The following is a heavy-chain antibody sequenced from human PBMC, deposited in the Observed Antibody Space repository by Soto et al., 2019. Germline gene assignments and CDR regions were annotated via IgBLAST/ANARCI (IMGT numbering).Heavy chain of an antibody. CDR3: ARGDRSLTIYDY. J-gene: IGHJ4*02. V-gene: IGHV4-61*08. Sequence: SETLSLTCSVAGDSVNSGDAYWIWIPQPPGKGLQWLGYFYHTESSGYNPSVKGRVTISLDPPKKKLSLRLAAVTAADTAVYFCARGDRSLTIYDYWGQGTQVTVSS. D-gene: IGHD3-22*01. CDR1: GDSVNSGDAY. CDR2: FYHTESS.